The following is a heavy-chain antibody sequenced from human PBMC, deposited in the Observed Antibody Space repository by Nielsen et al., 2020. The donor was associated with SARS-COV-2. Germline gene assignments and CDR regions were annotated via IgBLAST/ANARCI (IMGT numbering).Heavy chain of an antibody. D-gene: IGHD3/OR15-3a*01. CDR1: GFTFSKFP. J-gene: IGHJ4*02. CDR3: AKDRAIFMIYITRGGPDY. Sequence: GESLKISCAVSGFTFSKFPMHWVRQAPGKGLEWLTIISYDGTNEHYADSVRGRFTISRDFSKSTLYLQMNSLRAEDTAMYYCAKDRAIFMIYITRGGPDYWGQGTLVTVSS. CDR2: ISYDGTNE. V-gene: IGHV3-30*18.